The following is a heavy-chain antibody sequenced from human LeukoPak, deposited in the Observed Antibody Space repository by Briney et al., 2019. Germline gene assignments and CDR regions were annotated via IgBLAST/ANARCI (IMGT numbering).Heavy chain of an antibody. CDR2: IRDSGNGT. CDR3: AKWAYYDFWSGHYKSHFDS. CDR1: GFTFKNYA. J-gene: IGHJ4*02. V-gene: IGHV3-23*01. D-gene: IGHD3-3*01. Sequence: PGGSLRLSCVVSGFTFKNYAMSWVRKAPGKGQELVSSIRDSGNGTDYADSVKGRFTVSRDNSKNTLYLHMNTLSAEDTAVYYCAKWAYYDFWSGHYKSHFDSWGQGTLVTVSP.